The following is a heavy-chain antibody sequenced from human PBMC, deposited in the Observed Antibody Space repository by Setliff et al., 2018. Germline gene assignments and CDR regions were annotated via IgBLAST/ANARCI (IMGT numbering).Heavy chain of an antibody. D-gene: IGHD1-26*01. CDR2: IIPMFRSG. CDR1: GGTFKNFA. Sequence: ASVKVSCKASGGTFKNFAISWVRQAPGQGLEWMGGIIPMFRSGNYAQRFQGRVTITADESTSTVYMELTSLRPEDTAVYYCARAGGYMDVWGKGTTVTVSS. J-gene: IGHJ6*03. CDR3: ARAGGYMDV. V-gene: IGHV1-69*13.